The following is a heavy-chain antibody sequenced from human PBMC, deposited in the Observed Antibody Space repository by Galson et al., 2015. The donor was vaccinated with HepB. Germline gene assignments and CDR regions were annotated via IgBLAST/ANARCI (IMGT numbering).Heavy chain of an antibody. J-gene: IGHJ4*02. CDR3: ARHMDEFYTRALEF. V-gene: IGHV4-59*08. Sequence: SETLSLTCTVSGGSISNYYWSWIRQPPGMGLEWIGYIHYSGSTSCNPSLKSRVAISVDTSKNQFSLRLDSVTAADTAVYYCARHMDEFYTRALEFWGQGTLVTVSS. CDR1: GGSISNYY. D-gene: IGHD2-2*01. CDR2: IHYSGST.